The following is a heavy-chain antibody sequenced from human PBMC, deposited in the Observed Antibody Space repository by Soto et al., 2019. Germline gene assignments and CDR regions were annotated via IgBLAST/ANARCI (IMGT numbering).Heavy chain of an antibody. V-gene: IGHV1-18*01. D-gene: IGHD6-13*01. J-gene: IGHJ4*02. CDR1: GYTFTSYG. CDR3: ARDTAGYSSSWYPDY. CDR2: ISAYNGNT. Sequence: ASVKVSCKASGYTFTSYGISWVRQAPGQGLEWMGWISAYNGNTNYAQKLQGRVTMTTDTSTSTAYMELRSLRSDDTAVYYCARDTAGYSSSWYPDYWGQGXLVTVYS.